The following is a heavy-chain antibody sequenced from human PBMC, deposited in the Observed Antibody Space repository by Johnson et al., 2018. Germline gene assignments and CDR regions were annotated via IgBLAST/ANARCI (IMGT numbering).Heavy chain of an antibody. V-gene: IGHV4-59*01. CDR3: ARVKISRDYYYGMDV. J-gene: IGHJ6*02. D-gene: IGHD2-2*01. CDR2: IYYSGST. CDR1: GGSISSYY. Sequence: QVQLQESGPGLVKPSETLSLTCTVSGGSISSYYWSWIRQPPGKGLEWIGYIYYSGSTNYNPSLKSRVTISVDTSKNQFSLKLSSVTAADTAGYYCARVKISRDYYYGMDVWGQGTTVTVSS.